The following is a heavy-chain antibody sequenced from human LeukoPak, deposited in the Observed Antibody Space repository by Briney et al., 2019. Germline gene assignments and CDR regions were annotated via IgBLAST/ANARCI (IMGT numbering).Heavy chain of an antibody. CDR3: ARGPGIAVAGVFDY. D-gene: IGHD6-19*01. Sequence: AAVKVSCTSSGYTFTSYGINWVRQAPGQGLEWMGWISGHNGHTNYVQKMQGRVTMTTDTSTNTAYMELRNLTSDDTAVYYCARGPGIAVAGVFDYWGQGSLVTVSS. V-gene: IGHV1-18*04. CDR1: GYTFTSYG. J-gene: IGHJ4*02. CDR2: ISGHNGHT.